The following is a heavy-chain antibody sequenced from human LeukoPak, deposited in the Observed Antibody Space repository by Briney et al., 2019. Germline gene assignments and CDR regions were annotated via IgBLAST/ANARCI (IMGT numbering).Heavy chain of an antibody. CDR2: FYYTGST. Sequence: SETLSLTCTVSGGSISSYYWSWIRQPPGKGLEWIGYFYYTGSTNYNPSLKSRVTISVDTSKSHFSLKLSSVTAADTAVYYCTRGAGWLIDYWGQGILVTVSS. CDR3: TRGAGWLIDY. V-gene: IGHV4-59*01. CDR1: GGSISSYY. J-gene: IGHJ4*02. D-gene: IGHD3-16*01.